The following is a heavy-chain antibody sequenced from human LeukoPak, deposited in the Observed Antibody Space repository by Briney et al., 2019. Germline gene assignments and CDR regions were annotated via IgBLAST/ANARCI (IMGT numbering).Heavy chain of an antibody. V-gene: IGHV3-13*01. Sequence: GGSLRLSCAASGFTLSTYDMHWVRQGPGEGLEWVAAVGTSGHTFYPDSVKGQFTISRENARNPVYLQMNSLRAGDTAVYYCVRSFYGDHPYWGQGPLVTVSS. CDR1: GFTLSTYD. CDR3: VRSFYGDHPY. J-gene: IGHJ4*02. D-gene: IGHD4-17*01. CDR2: VGTSGHT.